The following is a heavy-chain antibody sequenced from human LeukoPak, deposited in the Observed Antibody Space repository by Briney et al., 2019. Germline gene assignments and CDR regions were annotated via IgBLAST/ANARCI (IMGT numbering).Heavy chain of an antibody. CDR3: AKYLSRAFDS. J-gene: IGHJ4*02. V-gene: IGHV3-7*01. Sequence: GGSLRLSRAASGFTFRSYWMSWVRQAPGKGLEWLGHINQEASRTDHADSVKGRFTISRDNSRNLLYLHMSSLRAEDTAVYYCAKYLSRAFDSWGQGILVSVSS. D-gene: IGHD2/OR15-2a*01. CDR1: GFTFRSYW. CDR2: INQEASRT.